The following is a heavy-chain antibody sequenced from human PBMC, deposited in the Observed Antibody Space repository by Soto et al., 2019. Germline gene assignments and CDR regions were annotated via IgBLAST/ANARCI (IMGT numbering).Heavy chain of an antibody. J-gene: IGHJ4*02. CDR3: ARVGSPLAYCGGDCYPFGLGIPIDYFDY. CDR2: IWYDGSNT. V-gene: IGHV3-33*01. D-gene: IGHD2-21*02. Sequence: PGGSLRLSCAASGFTFNSYAMHWVRQAPGKGLEWVGVIWYDGSNTLYAESVKGRFTISRDNSKNTVYLQMNSLRAEDTAVYYCARVGSPLAYCGGDCYPFGLGIPIDYFDYWGQGTLVTVSS. CDR1: GFTFNSYA.